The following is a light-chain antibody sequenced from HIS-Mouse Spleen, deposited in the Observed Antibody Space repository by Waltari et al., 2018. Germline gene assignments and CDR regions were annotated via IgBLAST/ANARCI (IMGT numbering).Light chain of an antibody. CDR1: NIGSKS. Sequence: SYVLTQPPSVSVAPGKTARITCGGNNIGSKSVHWYQQKPGQAPVLVVYDDSDRPSGSPARFSGSNSGNTATLTISRVEAGDEADYYCQVWDSSSDHYVFGTGTKVTVL. J-gene: IGLJ1*01. CDR2: DDS. V-gene: IGLV3-21*03. CDR3: QVWDSSSDHYV.